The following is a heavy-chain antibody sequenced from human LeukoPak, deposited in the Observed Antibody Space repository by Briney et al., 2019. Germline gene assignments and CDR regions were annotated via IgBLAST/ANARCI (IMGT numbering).Heavy chain of an antibody. V-gene: IGHV3-23*01. CDR2: ISGSGGST. D-gene: IGHD6-25*01. Sequence: GASLRLSCAASGFTFSSYAMSWVRQAPGKELEWASGISGSGGSTYYADSVKGRFTISRDNSKNTLYLQMNSLRAEDTAVYYCAKDQRGPLFDYWGQGTLVTVSS. CDR3: AKDQRGPLFDY. J-gene: IGHJ4*02. CDR1: GFTFSSYA.